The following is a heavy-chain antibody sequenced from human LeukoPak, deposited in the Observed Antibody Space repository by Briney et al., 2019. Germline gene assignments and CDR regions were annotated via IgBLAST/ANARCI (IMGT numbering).Heavy chain of an antibody. CDR1: GYTFTSYG. Sequence: ASVKVSCKASGYTFTSYGISWVRQAPGQGLEWMGWISAYNGNTNYAQKLQGRVTMTTDTSTSTAYMELRSLRSDDTAAYYCARGPYDFWSGYYIPPSYYGMDVWGQGTTVTVSS. CDR2: ISAYNGNT. V-gene: IGHV1-18*01. CDR3: ARGPYDFWSGYYIPPSYYGMDV. J-gene: IGHJ6*02. D-gene: IGHD3-3*01.